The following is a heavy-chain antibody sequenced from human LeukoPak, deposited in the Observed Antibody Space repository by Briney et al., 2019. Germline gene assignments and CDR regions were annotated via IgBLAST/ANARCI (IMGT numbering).Heavy chain of an antibody. V-gene: IGHV1-2*02. CDR1: GYTFTGYY. Sequence: ASVKVSCKASGYTFTGYYMYWVRQAPGQGLEWMGWIDPNSGDTNYAQKFQGRVTMTRDTSISTAYMELSRLRSDDTAVYYCARDKNGSSGWYSSFDYWGQGTLITVSS. D-gene: IGHD6-19*01. CDR3: ARDKNGSSGWYSSFDY. J-gene: IGHJ4*02. CDR2: IDPNSGDT.